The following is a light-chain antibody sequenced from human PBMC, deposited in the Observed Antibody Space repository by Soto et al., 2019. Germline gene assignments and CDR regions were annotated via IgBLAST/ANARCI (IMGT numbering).Light chain of an antibody. V-gene: IGKV3-20*01. CDR3: QQYGSSHT. Sequence: DIVMTQSPATLDVSPGKTTTLSCRASQSVSSNLAWYQQKPGQAPRLLIYGASSRAIGIPDRFSGSVSGSDFILTINRLEPEDFAAYYCQQYGSSHTVGQGTRLEIK. CDR1: QSVSSN. CDR2: GAS. J-gene: IGKJ5*01.